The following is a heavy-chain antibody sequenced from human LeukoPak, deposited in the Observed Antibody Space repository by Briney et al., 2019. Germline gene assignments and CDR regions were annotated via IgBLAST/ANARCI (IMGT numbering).Heavy chain of an antibody. CDR2: IYYSGST. D-gene: IGHD2-15*01. CDR1: GGSISSSSYY. CDR3: ARTYDCSGGSCYSGVFY. J-gene: IGHJ4*02. Sequence: PSETLSLTCTVSGGSISSSSYYWGWIRQPPGKGLEWIGSIYYSGSTYYNPSLKSRVTISVDTSKNQFSLKLSSVTAADTAVYYCARTYDCSGGSCYSGVFYWGQGTLVTVSS. V-gene: IGHV4-39*01.